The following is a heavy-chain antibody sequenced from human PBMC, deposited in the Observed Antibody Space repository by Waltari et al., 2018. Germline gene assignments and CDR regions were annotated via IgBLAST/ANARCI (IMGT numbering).Heavy chain of an antibody. V-gene: IGHV3-15*07. CDR2: IKSKTDGGTT. CDR1: GFTFSNAW. J-gene: IGHJ4*02. Sequence: VQLVESGGGLVKPGGSVRLSCAASGFTFSNAWMNWVRQAPGKGLEWVGRIKSKTDGGTTDYAAPVKGRFTISRDDSKNTLYLQMNSLKTEDTAVYYCTTDGEDSGSYCIDYWGQGTLVTVSS. CDR3: TTDGEDSGSYCIDY. D-gene: IGHD1-26*01.